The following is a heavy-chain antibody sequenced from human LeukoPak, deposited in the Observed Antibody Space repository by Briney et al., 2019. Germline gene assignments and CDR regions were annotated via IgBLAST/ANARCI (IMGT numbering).Heavy chain of an antibody. Sequence: PGGSLRLSCAASGFTFSSCEMNWVRQAPGKGLEWVSYISSSGTAIYYADSVKGRFTISRDGAKNTVYLQTNSLRAEDTAVYYCAKSYHYGSGSNYMSFDCWGQGALVTVSS. V-gene: IGHV3-48*03. J-gene: IGHJ4*02. D-gene: IGHD3-10*01. CDR3: AKSYHYGSGSNYMSFDC. CDR1: GFTFSSCE. CDR2: ISSSGTAI.